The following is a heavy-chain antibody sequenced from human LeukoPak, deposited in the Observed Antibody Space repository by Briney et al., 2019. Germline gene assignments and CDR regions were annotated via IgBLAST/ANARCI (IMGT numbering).Heavy chain of an antibody. V-gene: IGHV3-30*02. CDR3: ATQSITLVVVISPFDY. Sequence: GGSLRLSCAASGLTFSNFPMHWVRQAPGKGLEWVDADSVRGRFTISRDNSKSTVYLQMNSLKPDNTAVYYCATQSITLVVVISPFDYWGQGTLVTVSS. J-gene: IGHJ4*02. D-gene: IGHD3-22*01. CDR1: GLTFSNFP.